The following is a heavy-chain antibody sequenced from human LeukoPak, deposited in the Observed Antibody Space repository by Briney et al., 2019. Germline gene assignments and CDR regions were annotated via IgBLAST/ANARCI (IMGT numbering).Heavy chain of an antibody. V-gene: IGHV4-34*01. CDR3: ARGQYNGPLDY. Sequence: KPSETLSLTCAVYGGSFSGYYWSWIRQPPGKGLEWIGEINHSGSTNYNPSLKSRVTISVDTSKNQFSLKLSSVTAADTAVYYCARGQYNGPLDYWGQGTLVTVSS. CDR1: GGSFSGYY. D-gene: IGHD1-1*01. CDR2: INHSGST. J-gene: IGHJ4*02.